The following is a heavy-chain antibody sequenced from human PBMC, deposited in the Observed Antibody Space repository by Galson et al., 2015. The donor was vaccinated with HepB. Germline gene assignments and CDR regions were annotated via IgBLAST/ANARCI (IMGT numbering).Heavy chain of an antibody. CDR3: ARGLGGY. CDR2: ISHSGTTV. Sequence: SLRLSCAASGFTFSDYYMSWMRQAPGKGLEWLSYISHSGTTVYHADSLKGRFSISRDNAKHSLYLQMNSLRAEDTAVHYCARGLGGYWGQGTLVTVSS. D-gene: IGHD2-15*01. J-gene: IGHJ4*02. V-gene: IGHV3-11*01. CDR1: GFTFSDYY.